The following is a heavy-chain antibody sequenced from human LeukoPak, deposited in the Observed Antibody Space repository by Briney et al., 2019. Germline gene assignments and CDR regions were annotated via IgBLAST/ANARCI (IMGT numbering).Heavy chain of an antibody. CDR2: IYWNDDK. D-gene: IGHD3-3*01. J-gene: IGHJ4*02. CDR3: AHKGSYGVLEWLLTFDY. V-gene: IGHV2-5*01. Sequence: GWIRQPPGKALEWLALIYWNDDKRYSPSLKSRLTITKDTSKNQVVLTMTNMDPADTATYYCAHKGSYGVLEWLLTFDYWGQGTLVTVSS.